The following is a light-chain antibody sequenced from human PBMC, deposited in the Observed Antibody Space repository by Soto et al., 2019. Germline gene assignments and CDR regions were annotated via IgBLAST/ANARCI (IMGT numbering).Light chain of an antibody. CDR1: QSFSSSY. Sequence: EIVLTQSPGTLSLSPEERATLSCRASQSFSSSYLAWYQQKPGQAPRLLIYGASSRATGIPDRFSGSGSGTDFTLTISRLEPEDFAVYYCQQYGSSPTWTFGQGTKVDIK. J-gene: IGKJ1*01. V-gene: IGKV3-20*01. CDR3: QQYGSSPTWT. CDR2: GAS.